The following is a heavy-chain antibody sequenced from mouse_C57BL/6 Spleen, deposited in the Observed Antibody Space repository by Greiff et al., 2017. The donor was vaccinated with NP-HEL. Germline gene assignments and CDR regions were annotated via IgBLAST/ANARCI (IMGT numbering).Heavy chain of an antibody. D-gene: IGHD2-1*01. V-gene: IGHV1-80*01. Sequence: VQLVESGAELVKPGASVKISCKASGYAFSSYWMNWVKQRPGKGLEWIGQIYAGDGDTNYDGKVKGKATLTADKSSSTAYMQLSSLTSEDSSVYFCAVTFFYALDYWGQGTSVTVSS. CDR1: GYAFSSYW. J-gene: IGHJ4*01. CDR3: AVTFFYALDY. CDR2: IYAGDGDT.